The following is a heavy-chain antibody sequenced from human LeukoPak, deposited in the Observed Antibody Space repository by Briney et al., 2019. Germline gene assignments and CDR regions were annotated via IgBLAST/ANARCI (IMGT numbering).Heavy chain of an antibody. D-gene: IGHD6-13*01. CDR1: GYSFTSYW. CDR2: IYPGDSDT. V-gene: IGHV5-51*01. J-gene: IGHJ1*01. Sequence: GESLKISCKGSGYSFTSYWIGWVRQMPGKGLEWMGIIYPGDSDTRYSPSFQGQVTISADKSISTAYLQWSSLKASDTAMHYCARLYYSSSWYPGYFQHWGQGTLVTVSS. CDR3: ARLYYSSSWYPGYFQH.